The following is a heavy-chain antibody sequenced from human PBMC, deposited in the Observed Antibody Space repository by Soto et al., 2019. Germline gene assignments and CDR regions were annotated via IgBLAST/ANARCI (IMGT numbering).Heavy chain of an antibody. J-gene: IGHJ4*02. CDR3: ARSGDNYNRLDY. CDR2: SSNSGTFS. CDR1: GFTFSDYY. D-gene: IGHD1-1*01. Sequence: LRLSCEGSGFTFSDYYISWIRQAPGKGLEWISYSSNSGTFSRYADSVKGRFSISRDNTKNLLYLQMNSLRAEDTAVYYCARSGDNYNRLDYWGQGTQVTVYS. V-gene: IGHV3-11*06.